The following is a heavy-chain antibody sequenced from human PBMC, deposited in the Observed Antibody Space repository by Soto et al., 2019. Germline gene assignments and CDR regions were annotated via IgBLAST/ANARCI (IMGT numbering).Heavy chain of an antibody. V-gene: IGHV3-33*01. CDR3: ARQDMVSYYFDS. CDR1: GFTFSNHG. Sequence: QVQLVESGGGVVQPGRSLRLSCAASGFTFSNHGMHWVRQAPGKGLEWVAVIWYDGSYKYYADSAKGRFTISRDNSKNTLYLQMNSLRAEDTALYYCARQDMVSYYFDSWGQGTLVTVSS. CDR2: IWYDGSYK. D-gene: IGHD2-8*01. J-gene: IGHJ4*02.